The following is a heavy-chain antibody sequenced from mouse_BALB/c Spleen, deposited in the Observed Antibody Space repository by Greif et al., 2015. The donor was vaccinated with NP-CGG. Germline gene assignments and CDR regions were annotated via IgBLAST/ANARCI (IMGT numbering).Heavy chain of an antibody. CDR1: GYSFTSYY. CDR2: IDPFNGGT. D-gene: IGHD5-1-1*01. J-gene: IGHJ3*01. V-gene: IGHV1S135*01. Sequence: LVESGPELMKPGASVKISCKASGYSFTSYYMHWVKQSHGKSLEWIGYIDPFNGGTSYNQKFKSKATLTVDKSSSTAYMHLSSLTSEDSAVYYCASGVYPICAYWGQGTLVTVSA. CDR3: ASGVYPICAY.